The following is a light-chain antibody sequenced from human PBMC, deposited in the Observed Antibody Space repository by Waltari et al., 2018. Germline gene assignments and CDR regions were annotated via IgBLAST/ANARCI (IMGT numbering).Light chain of an antibody. CDR3: QQSYTTPRT. J-gene: IGKJ2*01. CDR2: AAS. CDR1: QNISTY. Sequence: DIQMTQSPSSLSASVGDRVTITCRASQNISTYLNWYQQKPGKAPNVLIYAASSLQSGVSLRFSGSGSGTHFTLTINSLQPEDFATYYCQQSYTTPRTFGQGTNLQIK. V-gene: IGKV1-39*01.